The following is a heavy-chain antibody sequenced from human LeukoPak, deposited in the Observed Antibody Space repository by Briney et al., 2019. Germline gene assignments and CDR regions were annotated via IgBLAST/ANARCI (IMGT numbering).Heavy chain of an antibody. CDR2: ISTSSSYI. CDR1: GFTFSSYS. J-gene: IGHJ4*02. Sequence: GGSLRLSCAASGFTFSSYSMNWVRQAPGKGLEWVSSISTSSSYIYYADSLKGRFTISRDNAKNSLYLQMNSLRLEDTAMYYCARNTGCGGSCPYYFDYWGQGTLVTVSS. D-gene: IGHD2-15*01. CDR3: ARNTGCGGSCPYYFDY. V-gene: IGHV3-21*04.